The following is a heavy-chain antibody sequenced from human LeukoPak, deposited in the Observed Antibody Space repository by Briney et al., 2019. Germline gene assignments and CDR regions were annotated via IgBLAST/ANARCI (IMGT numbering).Heavy chain of an antibody. V-gene: IGHV1-2*02. D-gene: IGHD1-26*01. CDR2: INPNSGGT. Sequence: GASVKASCKASGYTFTGYYMHWVRQAPRQGLEWMGWINPNSGGTNYAQKFQGRVTMTRDTSISTAYMELSRLRSDDTAVYYCARIIVGATTSAFDIWGQGTMVTVSS. J-gene: IGHJ3*02. CDR3: ARIIVGATTSAFDI. CDR1: GYTFTGYY.